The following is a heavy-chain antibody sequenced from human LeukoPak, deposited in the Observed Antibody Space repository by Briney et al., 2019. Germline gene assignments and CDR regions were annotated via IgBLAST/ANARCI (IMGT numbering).Heavy chain of an antibody. CDR3: ATASAETGTFVY. CDR2: ISSDGTSA. V-gene: IGHV3-74*01. Sequence: GGSLRLSCVASGFTFSSYWMHWVRQTPGKGPVWVSRISSDGTSATYADSVRGQFTISRDNAKNTVYLQMDSLRVEDTAVYYCATASAETGTFVYWGQGTLVTVSS. J-gene: IGHJ4*02. D-gene: IGHD6-19*01. CDR1: GFTFSSYW.